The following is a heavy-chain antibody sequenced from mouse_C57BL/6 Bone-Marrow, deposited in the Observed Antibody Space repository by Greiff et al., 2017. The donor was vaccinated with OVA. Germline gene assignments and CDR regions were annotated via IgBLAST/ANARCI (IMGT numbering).Heavy chain of an antibody. D-gene: IGHD1-1*01. CDR2: IDPKTGGT. Sequence: QVQLKESGAELVRPGASVTLSCKASGYTFTDYEMHWVKQTPVHGLEWIGAIDPKTGGTAYNQKFTGKAILTADKSSSTAYMELRSLTSEDSAVYYCTRLAITTVVATEDFDYWGQGTTLTVSS. J-gene: IGHJ2*01. CDR1: GYTFTDYE. V-gene: IGHV1-15*01. CDR3: TRLAITTVVATEDFDY.